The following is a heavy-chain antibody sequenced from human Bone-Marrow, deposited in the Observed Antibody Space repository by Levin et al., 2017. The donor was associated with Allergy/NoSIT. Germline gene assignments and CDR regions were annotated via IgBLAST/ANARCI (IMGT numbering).Heavy chain of an antibody. J-gene: IGHJ4*02. CDR2: IKQDGSEK. CDR3: ARDFRGVFDY. Sequence: SCAASGFTFTSHWMSWVRQAPGKGLEWVANIKQDGSEKNYVDSVKGRLTISRDNAKNSLYLQMNSLRAEDTAVYYCARDFRGVFDYWGRGTLVTVAS. CDR1: GFTFTSHW. V-gene: IGHV3-7*03.